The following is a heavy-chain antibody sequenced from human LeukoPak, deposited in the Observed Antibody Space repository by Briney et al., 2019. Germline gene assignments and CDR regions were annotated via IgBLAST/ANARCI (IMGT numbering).Heavy chain of an antibody. CDR3: ARDYDYGDYPGY. Sequence: GGSLRLSCGASGFMVDDYGMSWVRQAPGKGLEWVSGINWNGGRTGYADSVKGRFTISRDNAKNSLYLQMNSLRAEDTALYYCARDYDYGDYPGYWGQGTLVTVSS. CDR2: INWNGGRT. J-gene: IGHJ4*02. D-gene: IGHD4-17*01. V-gene: IGHV3-20*04. CDR1: GFMVDDYG.